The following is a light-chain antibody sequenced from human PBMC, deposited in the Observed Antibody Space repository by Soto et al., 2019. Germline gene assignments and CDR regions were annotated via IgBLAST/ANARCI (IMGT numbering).Light chain of an antibody. CDR1: TSNIGAGYD. CDR3: QSYDNSLSGSEI. V-gene: IGLV1-40*01. CDR2: NTN. J-gene: IGLJ2*01. Sequence: QSVLTQPPSVSGAPGLRVTISCTGSTSNIGAGYDVHWYQQVPGTAPKLLIFNTNNRPSGVPDRFSGSKSGTSASLAITGLQAEDEADYYCQSYDNSLSGSEIFGGGTKVTVL.